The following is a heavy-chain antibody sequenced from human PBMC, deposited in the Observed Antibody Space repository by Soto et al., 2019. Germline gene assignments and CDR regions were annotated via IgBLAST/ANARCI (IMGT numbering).Heavy chain of an antibody. J-gene: IGHJ3*02. CDR3: ARSPSSGWYAGAFDI. V-gene: IGHV4-4*07. D-gene: IGHD6-19*01. CDR1: DGSILSYY. CDR2: IYTSGST. Sequence: SETLSHTCTVSDGSILSYYWRWIRHPGGKGLEWIGRIYTSGSTNYNPSLKSRVTMSVDTSKNQFSLKLSSVTAADTAVYYCARSPSSGWYAGAFDIWGQGTMVTVSS.